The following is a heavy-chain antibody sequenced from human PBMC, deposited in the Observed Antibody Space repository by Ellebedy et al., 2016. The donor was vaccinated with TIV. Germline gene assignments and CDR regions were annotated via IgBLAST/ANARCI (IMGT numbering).Heavy chain of an antibody. D-gene: IGHD3-3*02. CDR2: ISYDGSDK. Sequence: GESLKISXAASGFTFSSYGMHWVRQAPGKGLEWVAIISYDGSDKYYADSVRGRFTISRDNSKNTLFLQMNSLRGDDTARYYCAKISPTHRGAFDIWGQGTMVTVSS. CDR1: GFTFSSYG. J-gene: IGHJ3*02. CDR3: AKISPTHRGAFDI. V-gene: IGHV3-30*18.